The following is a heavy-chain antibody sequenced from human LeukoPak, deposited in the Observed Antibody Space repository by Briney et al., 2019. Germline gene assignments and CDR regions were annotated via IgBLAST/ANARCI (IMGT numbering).Heavy chain of an antibody. CDR2: INSDGSST. J-gene: IGHJ4*02. CDR1: GFTFSSYW. V-gene: IGHV3-74*01. CDR3: ARDLDRYSNLNYFDY. Sequence: GGSLGLSCAASGFTFSSYWMHWVRHAPGKGLVWVSRINSDGSSTSYADSVKGRFTISRDNAKNTLYLQMNSLRAEDTAVYYCARDLDRYSNLNYFDYWGRGTLVTVSS. D-gene: IGHD2-21*01.